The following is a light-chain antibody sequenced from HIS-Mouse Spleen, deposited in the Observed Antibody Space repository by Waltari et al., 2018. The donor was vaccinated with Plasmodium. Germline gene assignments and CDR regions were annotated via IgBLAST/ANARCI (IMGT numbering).Light chain of an antibody. CDR3: QQNYNTWT. J-gene: IGKJ1*01. CDR2: AAS. Sequence: TQMTQSPSSLSASVGDIVTITFRAIQSISIYLNWYQQKPGKAPKLLIYAASSLQSGVPSRFSGSGSGTDFTLTISSLQPEDFATYYCQQNYNTWTFGQGTKVEIK. CDR1: QSISIY. V-gene: IGKV1-39*01.